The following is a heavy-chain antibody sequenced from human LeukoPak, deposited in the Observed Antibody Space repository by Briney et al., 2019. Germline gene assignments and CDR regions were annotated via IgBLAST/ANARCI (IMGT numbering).Heavy chain of an antibody. CDR2: MNPNSSNT. CDR3: ARSEYQLSSPYYYGMDV. CDR1: GYTFTSYD. J-gene: IGHJ6*02. Sequence: ASVKVSCKASGYTFTSYDINWVRQATGQGLEWMGWMNPNSSNTGYAQKFQGRVTMTRNTSISTAYMEVSSLRSEDTAVYYCARSEYQLSSPYYYGMDVWGQGTTVTVSS. D-gene: IGHD2-2*01. V-gene: IGHV1-8*01.